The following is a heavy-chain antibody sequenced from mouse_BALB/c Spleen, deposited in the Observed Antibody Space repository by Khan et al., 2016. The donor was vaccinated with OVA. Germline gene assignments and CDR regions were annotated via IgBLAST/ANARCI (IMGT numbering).Heavy chain of an antibody. J-gene: IGHJ2*01. CDR1: GYTFTTYW. CDR3: ARDRIDY. V-gene: IGHV1-7*01. Sequence: QVQLQQSGAELAKPGASVKLSCTASGYTFTTYWMSWINQSPGQGLELIGSINPTSGYTDYNQKVKHKATFTADKSSSTAYMQLSSLTSDDSAVYDCARDRIDYWGQGTALTVSS. CDR2: INPTSGYT.